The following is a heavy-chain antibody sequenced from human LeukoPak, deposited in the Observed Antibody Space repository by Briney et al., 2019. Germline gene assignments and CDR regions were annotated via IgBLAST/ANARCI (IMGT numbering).Heavy chain of an antibody. J-gene: IGHJ3*02. V-gene: IGHV3-21*06. CDR1: GFIFSGYN. CDR2: IASSSGFI. Sequence: GGSLRLSCAASGFIFSGYNINWVRQAPGKGLEWVSSIASSSGFIYYADSVKGRFTVSRDNAKNSAYLQMNSLRVEDTAVYYCARAHASLRITMIVVGEHAFDIWGQGTMVTVSS. CDR3: ARAHASLRITMIVVGEHAFDI. D-gene: IGHD3-22*01.